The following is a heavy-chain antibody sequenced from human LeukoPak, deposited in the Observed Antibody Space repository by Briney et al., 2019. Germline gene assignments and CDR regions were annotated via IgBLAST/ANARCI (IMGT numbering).Heavy chain of an antibody. CDR1: GFTFSSYG. Sequence: PGGSLRLSCAASGFTFSSYGMSWVRQAPGKGLEWVSAISGSGGSTYYADSVKGRFTISRDNSKNTLYLQMNSLRAEDTAVYYCAKQRGYDILTGYHTTTYYYMDVWGKGTTVTVSS. V-gene: IGHV3-23*01. J-gene: IGHJ6*03. CDR2: ISGSGGST. CDR3: AKQRGYDILTGYHTTTYYYMDV. D-gene: IGHD3-9*01.